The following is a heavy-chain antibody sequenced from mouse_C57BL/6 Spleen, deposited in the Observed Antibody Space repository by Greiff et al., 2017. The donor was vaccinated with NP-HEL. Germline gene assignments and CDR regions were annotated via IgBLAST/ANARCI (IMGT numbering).Heavy chain of an antibody. CDR2: IYPGDGDT. J-gene: IGHJ1*03. CDR1: GYAFSSSW. V-gene: IGHV1-82*01. CDR3: AREVAYYRNYGYFDV. D-gene: IGHD2-14*01. Sequence: VQLQQSGPELVKPGASVKISCKASGYAFSSSWMNWVKQRPGKGLEWIGRIYPGDGDTNYNGKFKGKATLTADKSSSTAYMQLSSLTSEDSGVYFCAREVAYYRNYGYFDVWGTGTTVTVSS.